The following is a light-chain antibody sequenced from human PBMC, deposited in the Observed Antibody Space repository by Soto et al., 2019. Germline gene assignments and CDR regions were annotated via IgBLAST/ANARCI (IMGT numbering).Light chain of an antibody. CDR1: QSVSSSY. CDR2: GAS. Sequence: EIVLTQSPGTLSLSPGERATLSCRASQSVSSSYLAWYQQKPGQAPRLLIEGASSRATGIPDRFSGSGSGTDFTLTISRLEPEDFALYYCQQYGSSPPLTFGGGTKVEIK. J-gene: IGKJ4*01. V-gene: IGKV3-20*01. CDR3: QQYGSSPPLT.